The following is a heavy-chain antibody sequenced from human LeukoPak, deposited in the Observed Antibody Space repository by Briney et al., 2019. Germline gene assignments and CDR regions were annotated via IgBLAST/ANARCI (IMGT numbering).Heavy chain of an antibody. V-gene: IGHV3-33*08. CDR3: ARRAGAYSHPYDY. CDR1: GFTFSSYE. CDR2: IRYDGTNK. J-gene: IGHJ4*02. D-gene: IGHD4/OR15-4a*01. Sequence: GGSLRLSCAASGFTFSSYEMNWVRQTPGTGLEWVAFIRYDGTNKYYADSVKGRFTLSRDNSKNTLYLQMNSLRAEDTAVYYCARRAGAYSHPYDYWGQGTLVTVSS.